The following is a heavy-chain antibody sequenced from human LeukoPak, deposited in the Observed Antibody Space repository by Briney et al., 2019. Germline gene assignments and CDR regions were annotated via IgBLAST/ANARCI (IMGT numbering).Heavy chain of an antibody. Sequence: HGESLKISCKGSGYSFTSHWISWVRQTPGKGLEWMGRIDPSDSQTNYSPSLQGHVTISTDKSTTTAYLQWSSLKASDTAIYYCARRAYGDYVLSYFDYWGQGTLVTVSS. D-gene: IGHD4-17*01. CDR2: IDPSDSQT. CDR3: ARRAYGDYVLSYFDY. CDR1: GYSFTSHW. V-gene: IGHV5-10-1*01. J-gene: IGHJ4*02.